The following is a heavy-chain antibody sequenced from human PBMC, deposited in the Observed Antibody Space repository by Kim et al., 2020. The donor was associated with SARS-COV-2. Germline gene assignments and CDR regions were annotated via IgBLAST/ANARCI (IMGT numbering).Heavy chain of an antibody. Sequence: GGSLRLSCAASGFTFSDYYMSWIRQAPGKGLEWVSYISSSSSYTNYADSVKGRFTISRDNAKNSLYLQMNSLRAEDTAVYYCAREMDRGGNVVDYYYGMDVWGQGTTVTVSS. J-gene: IGHJ6*02. CDR3: AREMDRGGNVVDYYYGMDV. CDR1: GFTFSDYY. D-gene: IGHD2-15*01. V-gene: IGHV3-11*05. CDR2: ISSSSSYT.